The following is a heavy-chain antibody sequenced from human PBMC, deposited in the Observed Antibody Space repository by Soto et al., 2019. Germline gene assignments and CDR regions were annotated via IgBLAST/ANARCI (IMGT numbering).Heavy chain of an antibody. J-gene: IGHJ4*02. CDR2: IYYSGYT. V-gene: IGHV4-59*01. CDR3: AGGMAPIELDF. Sequence: QVQLQESGPGLVKPSETLSLTSTVSGGSMSRYYWIWIRQAPGKGLEWIGYIYYSGYTKYDPSLKSRVTMSVDTSKNQFSLKLSSVTAADTAVYYCAGGMAPIELDFWGQGTLVTASS. D-gene: IGHD3-16*01. CDR1: GGSMSRYY.